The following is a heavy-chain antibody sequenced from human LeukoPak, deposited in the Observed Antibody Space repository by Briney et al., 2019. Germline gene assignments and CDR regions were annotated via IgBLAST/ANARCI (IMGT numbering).Heavy chain of an antibody. V-gene: IGHV3-30*18. D-gene: IGHD1-20*01. CDR2: ISYDGSNK. CDR3: AKDLNWSMDY. Sequence: GGSLRLSCAASGFTFSSYGMHWVRQAPGKGLKWVAVISYDGSNKCYADSVKGRFTISRDNSKNTLYLQMNSLRAEDTAVYYCAKDLNWSMDYWGQGTLVTVSS. CDR1: GFTFSSYG. J-gene: IGHJ4*02.